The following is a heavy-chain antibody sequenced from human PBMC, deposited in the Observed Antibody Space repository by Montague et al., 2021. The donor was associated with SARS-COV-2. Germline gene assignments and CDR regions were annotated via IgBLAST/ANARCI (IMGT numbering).Heavy chain of an antibody. CDR2: IYYSGST. D-gene: IGHD3-22*01. CDR1: GGSISSYY. Sequence: SETLSLTCTVSGGSISSYYWSWIRQPPGKGLEWIGYIYYSGSTNYNPSLKSRVTISVDTSKNQFSLKLSSVTAADTAVYYCARQYYDSSREDAFEIWGQGTMVPVSS. J-gene: IGHJ3*02. V-gene: IGHV4-59*08. CDR3: ARQYYDSSREDAFEI.